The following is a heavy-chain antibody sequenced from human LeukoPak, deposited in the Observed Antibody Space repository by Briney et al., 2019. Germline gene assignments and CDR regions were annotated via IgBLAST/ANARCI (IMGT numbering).Heavy chain of an antibody. CDR1: GFTFSSYA. Sequence: LRLSCAASGFTFSSYAMSWVRQHPGKGLEWIGYIYYSGSTYYNPSLKSRVTISVDTSKNQFSLKLSSVTAADTAVYYCARDLARSGSYVEVAFDIWGQGTMVTVSS. CDR2: IYYSGST. D-gene: IGHD1-26*01. J-gene: IGHJ3*02. CDR3: ARDLARSGSYVEVAFDI. V-gene: IGHV4-31*02.